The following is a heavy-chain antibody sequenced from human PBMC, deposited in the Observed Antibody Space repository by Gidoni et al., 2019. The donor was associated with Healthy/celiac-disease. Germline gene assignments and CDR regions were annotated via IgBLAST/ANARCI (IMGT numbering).Heavy chain of an antibody. CDR2: IDTSGST. V-gene: IGHV4-61*02. CDR1: GGSISSGRHY. D-gene: IGHD3-16*01. CDR3: ASGGGNYYYGMDV. J-gene: IGHJ6*02. Sequence: QVQLQESGPGLVKPSQTLSFTCTVSGGSISSGRHYWSWIRQPAGKGLEWIGRIDTSGSTNYNPSLKSRVTISVDTSKNQFSLKLSSVTAADTAVYYCASGGGNYYYGMDVWGQGTTVTVSS.